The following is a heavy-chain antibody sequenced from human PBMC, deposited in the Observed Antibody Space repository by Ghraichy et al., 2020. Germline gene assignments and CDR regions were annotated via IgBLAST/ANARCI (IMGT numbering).Heavy chain of an antibody. Sequence: GESLNISCAAAGFTFSNYGMHWVRQAPGKGLEWVAFIRYDGSNKFYADSVKGRFTISRDNSKNTLDLQMNNLRLEDTAVYYCAKDPYGSATYYYYMKDWGKGTTVTVSS. CDR1: GFTFSNYG. V-gene: IGHV3-30*02. D-gene: IGHD3-10*01. J-gene: IGHJ6*03. CDR2: IRYDGSNK. CDR3: AKDPYGSATYYYYMKD.